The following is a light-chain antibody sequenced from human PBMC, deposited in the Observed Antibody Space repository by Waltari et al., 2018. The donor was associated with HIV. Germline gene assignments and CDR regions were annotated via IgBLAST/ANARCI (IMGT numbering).Light chain of an antibody. Sequence: QSVLTQPPSVSGAPGQRVTISCTGTSSNIGAGYDVTWYRLLPGTAPKLLIYGNTNRPSGVPDRFSGSRSGTSASLAITGLQAEDEADYYCHSYDTSLSGWVFGGGTKLTVL. V-gene: IGLV1-40*01. J-gene: IGLJ3*02. CDR3: HSYDTSLSGWV. CDR1: SSNIGAGYD. CDR2: GNT.